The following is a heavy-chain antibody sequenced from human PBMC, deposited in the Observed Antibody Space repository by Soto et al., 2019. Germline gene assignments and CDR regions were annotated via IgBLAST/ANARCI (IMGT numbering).Heavy chain of an antibody. V-gene: IGHV4-31*03. CDR3: ARDRDYGDYNNWFDP. D-gene: IGHD4-17*01. J-gene: IGHJ5*02. CDR1: GGSIGNGGCY. Sequence: CHSCTGFGGSIGNGGCYWSWLRPPPGKGLEWIGYIYYSGSTYYNPSLKSRVTISVATSKNQFSLKLSSVTAADTAVYYCARDRDYGDYNNWFDPWGQGTLVPGSS. CDR2: IYYSGST.